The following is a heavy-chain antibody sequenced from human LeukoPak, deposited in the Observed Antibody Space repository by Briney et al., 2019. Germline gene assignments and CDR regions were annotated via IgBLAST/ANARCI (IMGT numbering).Heavy chain of an antibody. D-gene: IGHD3-10*01. CDR1: GFTFSSYA. J-gene: IGHJ4*02. Sequence: PGGSLRLSCAASGFTFSSYAMHWVRQAPGKGLEYVSAISSNGGSTYYANSVKGRFTISRDNSKNTLYLQMGSLRAEDMAVYYCARVYYYGSGSIGYFDYWGQGTLVTVSS. V-gene: IGHV3-64*01. CDR2: ISSNGGST. CDR3: ARVYYYGSGSIGYFDY.